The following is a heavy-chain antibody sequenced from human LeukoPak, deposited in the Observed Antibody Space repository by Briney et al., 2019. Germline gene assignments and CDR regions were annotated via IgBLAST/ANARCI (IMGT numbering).Heavy chain of an antibody. CDR3: ASAPSEIGGYYPEYIRH. CDR1: GFTFSSYW. Sequence: GGSLRLSCAASGFTFSSYWMHWVRQAPGKGLVCVSRIKSDGSTNYADSVKGRFTISRDNAKNTVSLQMNSLRAEDTGVYYCASAPSEIGGYYPEYIRHWGQGALVTVSS. J-gene: IGHJ1*01. V-gene: IGHV3-74*01. D-gene: IGHD3-22*01. CDR2: IKSDGST.